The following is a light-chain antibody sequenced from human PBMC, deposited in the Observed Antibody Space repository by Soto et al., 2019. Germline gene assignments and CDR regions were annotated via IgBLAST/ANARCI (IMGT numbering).Light chain of an antibody. V-gene: IGKV3-20*01. Sequence: EIVLAQSPGTLSLSPGERATLSCRASQSVSSSYFAWYQQKPGQAPNLLIYDASNRATGIPARFSGSGSGTDFTLTISSLQPEDVATYYCQKYNSAPQTFGQGTRLEIK. CDR3: QKYNSAPQT. CDR1: QSVSSSY. CDR2: DAS. J-gene: IGKJ5*01.